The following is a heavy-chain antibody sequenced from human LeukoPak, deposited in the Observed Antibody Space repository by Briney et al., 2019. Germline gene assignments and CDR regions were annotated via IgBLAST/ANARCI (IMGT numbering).Heavy chain of an antibody. CDR2: INPSGGST. D-gene: IGHD3-22*01. V-gene: IGHV1-46*02. CDR3: ARSRGSHNKYYSVVIKGGERYYYYGMDV. CDR1: GGTFNNYA. Sequence: ASVKVSCKASGGTFNNYAVSWVRQAPGQGLEWMGIINPSGGSTSYAQKFQGRVTMTRDTSTSTVYMELSSLRSEDTAVYYCARSRGSHNKYYSVVIKGGERYYYYGMDVWGQGTTVTVSS. J-gene: IGHJ6*02.